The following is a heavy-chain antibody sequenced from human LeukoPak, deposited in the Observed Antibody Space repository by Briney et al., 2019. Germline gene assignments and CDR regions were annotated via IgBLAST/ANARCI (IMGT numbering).Heavy chain of an antibody. CDR1: GYTLTNYG. Sequence: ASVKVSCKASGYTLTNYGISWVRQAPGQGLEWMGWISAYQGNTKYAQKLQGRVTMTTDTSTRTAYMELRSLRSDDTAVYYCARVEQLQDHYYFYMDVWGKGTTVTVSS. CDR3: ARVEQLQDHYYFYMDV. CDR2: ISAYQGNT. V-gene: IGHV1-18*01. D-gene: IGHD6-19*01. J-gene: IGHJ6*03.